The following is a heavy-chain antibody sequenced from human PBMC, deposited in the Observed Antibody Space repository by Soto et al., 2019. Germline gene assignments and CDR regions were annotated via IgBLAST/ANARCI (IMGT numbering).Heavy chain of an antibody. CDR2: INHSGST. CDR1: GGSFSGYY. Sequence: SETLSLTCAVYGGSFSGYYWSWIRQPPGKGLEWIGEINHSGSTNYNPSLKSRVTISVDTSKNQFSLKLSSVTAADTAVYYCARAPIGRAEFDYWGQGTLVTVSS. J-gene: IGHJ4*02. CDR3: ARAPIGRAEFDY. V-gene: IGHV4-34*01.